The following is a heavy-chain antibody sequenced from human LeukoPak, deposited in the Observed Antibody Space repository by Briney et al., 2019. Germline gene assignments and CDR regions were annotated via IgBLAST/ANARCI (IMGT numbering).Heavy chain of an antibody. Sequence: NPSETLSLTCAVSGYSISSSNWWGWIRQPPGKGLEWIGYIYYSGSTYYNPSLKSRVTMSVDTPKNQFSLKLSSVTAVDTAVYYCARGSVHYDGMDVWGQGTTVTVSS. CDR1: GYSISSSNW. J-gene: IGHJ6*02. V-gene: IGHV4-28*03. D-gene: IGHD3-10*01. CDR2: IYYSGST. CDR3: ARGSVHYDGMDV.